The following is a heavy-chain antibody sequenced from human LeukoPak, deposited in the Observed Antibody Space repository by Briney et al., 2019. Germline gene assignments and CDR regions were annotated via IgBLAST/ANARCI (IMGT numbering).Heavy chain of an antibody. Sequence: SETLSLTCGVSGGSFSGYYWSWIRQSPGKGLEWIGEINHSGNRKSNPSLKNRLTMSIDTSKKHISLNLTSVTAADTAVYYCARFGFEYDVGSGIHFYYMDVWGTGTTVTVSS. D-gene: IGHD3-10*01. V-gene: IGHV4-34*01. CDR1: GGSFSGYY. CDR3: ARFGFEYDVGSGIHFYYMDV. CDR2: INHSGNR. J-gene: IGHJ6*03.